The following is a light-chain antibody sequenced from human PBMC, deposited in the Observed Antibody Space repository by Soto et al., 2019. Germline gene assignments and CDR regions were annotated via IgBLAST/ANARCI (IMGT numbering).Light chain of an antibody. V-gene: IGKV3-11*01. J-gene: IGKJ5*01. CDR2: DAS. CDR3: QQLSNWPSIT. CDR1: QSVSSN. Sequence: EIEMTQSPATLSVSPGERATLSCRPSQSVSSNLAWYQQTPVQPPRLLMYDASNRATGIPARFSGSGSGTDLTLTISSLEPEDFALYYCQQLSNWPSITFGQGTRLEIK.